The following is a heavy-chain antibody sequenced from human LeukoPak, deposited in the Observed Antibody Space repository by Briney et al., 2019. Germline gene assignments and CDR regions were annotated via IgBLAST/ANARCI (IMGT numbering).Heavy chain of an antibody. Sequence: SETLSLTCAVYGGSFSGYYWSWIRQPPGKGLEWIGEINHSGSTNYNPSLKSRVTISVDTSKNQFSLKLSSVTAADTAVYYCARDRYSSSWYSGSYYYYYMDVWGKGTTVTVSS. J-gene: IGHJ6*03. CDR2: INHSGST. CDR1: GGSFSGYY. CDR3: ARDRYSSSWYSGSYYYYYMDV. D-gene: IGHD6-13*01. V-gene: IGHV4-34*01.